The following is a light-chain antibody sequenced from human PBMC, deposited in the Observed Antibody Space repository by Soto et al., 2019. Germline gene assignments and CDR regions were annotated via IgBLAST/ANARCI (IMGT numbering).Light chain of an antibody. CDR3: CSYAGNSLWV. V-gene: IGLV2-11*01. Sequence: QSALTQPRSVSGSPGQSVTISCTGTSSDVGGYNYVSWYQQHPGKAPKLVIYDVSKRPSGVPDRFSGSKSGNTASLTISGLQAEDEDDDCCCSYAGNSLWVFGGGTKLTVL. CDR2: DVS. CDR1: SSDVGGYNY. J-gene: IGLJ3*02.